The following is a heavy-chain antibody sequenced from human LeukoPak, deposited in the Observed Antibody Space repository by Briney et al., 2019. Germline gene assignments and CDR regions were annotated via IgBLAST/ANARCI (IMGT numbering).Heavy chain of an antibody. D-gene: IGHD6-13*01. J-gene: IGHJ6*03. CDR1: GYTFTSYG. V-gene: IGHV1-18*01. CDR3: AKSSSWYTRSPYYYYYYMDV. CDR2: ISAYNGNT. Sequence: ASVKVSCKASGYTFTSYGISWVRQAPGQGLEWMGWISAYNGNTNYAKKLQGRVTMTTDTSTRTAYMEVRSLRSDDTAVYYCAKSSSWYTRSPYYYYYYMDVWGKGTTVTVSS.